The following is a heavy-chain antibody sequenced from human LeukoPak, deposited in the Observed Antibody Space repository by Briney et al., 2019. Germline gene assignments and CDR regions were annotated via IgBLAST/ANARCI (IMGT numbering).Heavy chain of an antibody. Sequence: PSETLSLTCAVYGGSFSGYYWSWIRQPPGKGLEWIGEINHSGSTNYNPSLKSRVTISVDTSKNQFSLKLSSVTAADTAVYYCARDPRSHYYGLGSLFHFDYWGQGTLVTVSS. CDR2: INHSGST. CDR3: ARDPRSHYYGLGSLFHFDY. J-gene: IGHJ4*02. D-gene: IGHD3-10*01. V-gene: IGHV4-34*01. CDR1: GGSFSGYY.